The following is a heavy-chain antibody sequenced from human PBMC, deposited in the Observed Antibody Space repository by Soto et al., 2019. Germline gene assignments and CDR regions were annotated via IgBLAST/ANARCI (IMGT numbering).Heavy chain of an antibody. Sequence: SEPLPLSWTVSGGSSRNGDYCWSRIRQPPGKGLEWIGSTFYTGSTYYSPSLKGRLIISVDPSKNQFSLKLTSVTAADTAMYYCARPKTIGAAAGKGWFDPWGQGTLVTVSS. CDR3: ARPKTIGAAAGKGWFDP. D-gene: IGHD6-13*01. V-gene: IGHV4-39*01. CDR2: TFYTGST. CDR1: GGSSRNGDYC. J-gene: IGHJ5*02.